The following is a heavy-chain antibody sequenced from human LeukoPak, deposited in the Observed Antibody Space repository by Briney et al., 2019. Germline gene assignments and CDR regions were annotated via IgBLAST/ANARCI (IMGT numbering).Heavy chain of an antibody. CDR2: ISAYNGNT. J-gene: IGHJ4*02. CDR3: ARAAFRDSAGDYFDY. CDR1: GYTFTSYG. V-gene: IGHV1-18*01. Sequence: ASVKVSCKASGYTFTSYGISWVRQATGQGLEWMGWISAYNGNTNYAQKLQGRVTMTTDTSTSTAYMELRSLRSDDTAVYYCARAAFRDSAGDYFDYWGQGTLVTVSS. D-gene: IGHD1-26*01.